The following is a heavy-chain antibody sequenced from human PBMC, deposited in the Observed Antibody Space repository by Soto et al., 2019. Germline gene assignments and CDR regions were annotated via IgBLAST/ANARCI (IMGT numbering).Heavy chain of an antibody. CDR1: GFTVSRYE. CDR2: ISNRDNTM. V-gene: IGHV3-48*03. J-gene: IGHJ4*02. Sequence: PXGSLRLSFAASGFTVSRYEMNGVRQAPGKGLEWVSFISNRDNTMYYADSVKGRFTISRDNAKNSLYLQMNSLRAEDTAVYYCARHYYDSSALIFDYWGQGTLVTVSS. D-gene: IGHD3-22*01. CDR3: ARHYYDSSALIFDY.